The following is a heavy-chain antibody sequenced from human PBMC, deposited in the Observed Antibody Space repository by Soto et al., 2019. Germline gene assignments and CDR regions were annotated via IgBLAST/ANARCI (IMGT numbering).Heavy chain of an antibody. CDR2: IIPKLGSA. CDR3: ATEPPGSSGWQDY. Sequence: GASVKVSCKASGGGNLRDYRTTWVRRAPGQGLEWMGGIIPKLGSANYAQKFQGRVTVTADESTNTVYMELRSLRSDDTAVYYCATEPPGSSGWQDYWGQGTLVTVSS. V-gene: IGHV1-69*13. D-gene: IGHD6-19*01. CDR1: GGGNLRDYR. J-gene: IGHJ4*02.